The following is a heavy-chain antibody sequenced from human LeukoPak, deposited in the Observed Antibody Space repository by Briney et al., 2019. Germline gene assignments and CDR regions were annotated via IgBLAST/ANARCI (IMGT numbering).Heavy chain of an antibody. CDR1: GFTLGSHD. CDR3: VREARGYRYTYFDY. Sequence: TGGSLRLSCTASGFTLGSHDMHWVRQIPEQGLEWGAAVSSGFHAFFADSVQGRFTVSREDARNSLYLQMNSLRAGDTAVYYCVREARGYRYTYFDYWGQGTLVTVSS. D-gene: IGHD5-18*01. V-gene: IGHV3-13*01. J-gene: IGHJ4*02. CDR2: VSSGFHA.